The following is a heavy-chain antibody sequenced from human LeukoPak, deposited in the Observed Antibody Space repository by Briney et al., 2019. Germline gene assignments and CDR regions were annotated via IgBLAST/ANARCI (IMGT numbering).Heavy chain of an antibody. V-gene: IGHV3-21*01. CDR2: ITSSSSYI. D-gene: IGHD1-26*01. Sequence: PGGSLRLCLAASGLTFSSYSMKWVRQAPGKGLEWVSSITSSSSYIYYADSVKGRFTISRDNAKNSLYLQMNSLRAEDTAVYYCARDQEGATTFDYWGQGTLVTVSS. CDR3: ARDQEGATTFDY. CDR1: GLTFSSYS. J-gene: IGHJ4*02.